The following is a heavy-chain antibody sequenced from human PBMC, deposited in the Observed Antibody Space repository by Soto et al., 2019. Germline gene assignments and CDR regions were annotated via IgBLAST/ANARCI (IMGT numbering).Heavy chain of an antibody. CDR3: AKDFFGVVRYYFDY. Sequence: GGSLRLSCAASGFTFSSYGMHWVRQAPGKGLEWVAVISYDGSNKYYADSVKGRFTISRDNSKNTLYLQMNSLRAEDTAVYYCAKDFFGVVRYYFDYWGQGTLVTVPS. D-gene: IGHD3-3*01. V-gene: IGHV3-30*18. J-gene: IGHJ4*02. CDR1: GFTFSSYG. CDR2: ISYDGSNK.